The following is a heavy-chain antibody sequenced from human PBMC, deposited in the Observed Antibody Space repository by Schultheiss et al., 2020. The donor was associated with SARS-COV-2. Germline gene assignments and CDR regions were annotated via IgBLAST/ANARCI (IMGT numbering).Heavy chain of an antibody. J-gene: IGHJ5*02. CDR3: ARVRVSSGGFDP. Sequence: GGSLRLSCAASGFTFSSYEMNWVRQAPGKGLEWVSYISSSGSTIYYADSVKGRFTISRDNAKNSLYLQMNSLRAEDTAVYYCARVRVSSGGFDPWGQGTLVTFSS. CDR2: ISSSGSTI. CDR1: GFTFSSYE. D-gene: IGHD6-19*01. V-gene: IGHV3-48*03.